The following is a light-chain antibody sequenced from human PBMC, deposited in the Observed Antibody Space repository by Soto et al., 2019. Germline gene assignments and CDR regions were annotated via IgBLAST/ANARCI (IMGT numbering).Light chain of an antibody. J-gene: IGKJ2*01. Sequence: EIVLTQSPGTLSLSPGERATLSCRASQSVTSNYLAWYQQKPGQAPRLLIYGVSSRATGIPDRFSGSGSGTDLPLSLSPLEPEAFAVYYCQQYGTSTRYTFGQATKLDIQ. CDR3: QQYGTSTRYT. CDR2: GVS. CDR1: QSVTSNY. V-gene: IGKV3-20*01.